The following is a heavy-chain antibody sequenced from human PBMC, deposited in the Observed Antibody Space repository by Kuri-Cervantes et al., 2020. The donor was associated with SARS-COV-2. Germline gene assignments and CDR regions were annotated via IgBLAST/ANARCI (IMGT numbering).Heavy chain of an antibody. CDR2: ISYDGSNK. J-gene: IGHJ6*02. CDR1: EFTFSSFG. Sequence: GGSLRLSCAASEFTFSSFGMHWVRQAPGKGLEWVAVISYDGSNKYYADSVKGRFTISRDNSKSTLYLQMNSLRAEDTAVYYCARDHRDGYNWSSFFGGMDVWGQGTTVTVSS. D-gene: IGHD5-24*01. CDR3: ARDHRDGYNWSSFFGGMDV. V-gene: IGHV3-30*19.